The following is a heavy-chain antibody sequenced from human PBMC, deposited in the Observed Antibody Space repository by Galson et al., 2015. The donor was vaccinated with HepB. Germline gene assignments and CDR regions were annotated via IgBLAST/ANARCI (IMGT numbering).Heavy chain of an antibody. J-gene: IGHJ4*02. CDR2: ISGGGSNT. V-gene: IGHV3-23*01. CDR1: GLTFSNYA. D-gene: IGHD6-6*01. CDR3: AKAAARRIPYYFDY. Sequence: SLRLSCAASGLTFSNYAMSWVRQAPGKGLEWVSVISGGGSNTYYADSVKGRFTISRDNSKNTLYLQMNSLRAEDTAVYFCAKAAARRIPYYFDYWGQGTLVTVSS.